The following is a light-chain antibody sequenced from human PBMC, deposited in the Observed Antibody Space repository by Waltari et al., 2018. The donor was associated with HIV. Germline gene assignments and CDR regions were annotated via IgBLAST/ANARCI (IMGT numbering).Light chain of an antibody. V-gene: IGLV1-47*01. CDR2: RNN. J-gene: IGLJ3*02. CDR1: SSNIGSKY. CDR3: ATWDDSLSGWV. Sequence: QSVLTQPPSASGTPGQRVTISCSGGSSNIGSKYVYWYQQLPGTAAKLLMYRNNQRPSGVPDRFSGSKSGTSASLAISGLRSEDEADYFCATWDDSLSGWVFGGGTNLTVL.